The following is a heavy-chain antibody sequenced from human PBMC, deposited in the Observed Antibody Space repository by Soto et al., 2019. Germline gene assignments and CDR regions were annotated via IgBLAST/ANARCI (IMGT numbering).Heavy chain of an antibody. CDR2: ISYSGNT. J-gene: IGHJ4*02. Sequence: SVTLSLTCTVSGGSIISGYWSWIRQPPGKGLEWIGYISYSGNTNYNPSLKSRVTMSVDTPKNQFSLRLSSVTTADTAVYYCAGLRGYAGSPIDYWGQGTLVTVSS. CDR1: GGSIISGY. V-gene: IGHV4-59*01. D-gene: IGHD2-15*01. CDR3: AGLRGYAGSPIDY.